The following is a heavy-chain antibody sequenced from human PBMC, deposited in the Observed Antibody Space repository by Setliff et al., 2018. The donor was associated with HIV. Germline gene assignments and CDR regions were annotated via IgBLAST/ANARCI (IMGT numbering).Heavy chain of an antibody. D-gene: IGHD6-19*01. V-gene: IGHV3-74*01. J-gene: IGHJ4*02. CDR3: ARDSIAVAGRGYFDY. CDR2: INNDGSST. CDR1: EFTVSTNY. Sequence: GGSLRLSCAASEFTVSTNYMSWVRQAPGKGLEWVSRINNDGSSTTYADSVKGRFTISRDNAKNSLYLQMNSLRAEDTAVYYCARDSIAVAGRGYFDYWGQGTLVTVSS.